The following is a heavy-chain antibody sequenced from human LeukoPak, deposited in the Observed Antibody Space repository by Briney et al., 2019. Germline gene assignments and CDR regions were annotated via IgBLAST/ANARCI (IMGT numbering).Heavy chain of an antibody. D-gene: IGHD6-13*01. V-gene: IGHV4-34*01. CDR2: INHSGST. CDR1: GGSFSGYY. CDR3: ASTVTAGLGY. Sequence: MPSETLSLTCAVYGGSFSGYYWSWIRQPPGKGLEWIGEINHSGSTNYNPSLKSRVTISVDTSKNQFSLKLSSVTAADTAVYYCASTVTAGLGYWGQGTLVTVSS. J-gene: IGHJ4*02.